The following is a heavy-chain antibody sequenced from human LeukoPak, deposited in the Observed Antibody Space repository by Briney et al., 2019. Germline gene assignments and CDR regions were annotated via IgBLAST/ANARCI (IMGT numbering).Heavy chain of an antibody. CDR2: ITSGSSYI. CDR3: ARAVAGTDYYYYMDV. V-gene: IGHV3-21*01. J-gene: IGHJ6*03. Sequence: GGSLRLSCAASGFTFSSYNMNWVRQAPGKGLEWVSSITSGSSYIYYADSVKGRFTISRDNAKNSLYLQMNSLRAEDTAVYYCARAVAGTDYYYYMDVWGKGTTVTVSS. D-gene: IGHD6-19*01. CDR1: GFTFSSYN.